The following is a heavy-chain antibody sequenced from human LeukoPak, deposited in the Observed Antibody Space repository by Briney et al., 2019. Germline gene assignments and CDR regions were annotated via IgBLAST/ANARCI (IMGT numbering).Heavy chain of an antibody. CDR2: ISWNSGSI. CDR3: AKARLRYFDWLCFDY. D-gene: IGHD3-9*01. Sequence: GGSLRLSCAASGFTFDDYAMHWVRQAPGKGLGWVSGISWNSGSIGYADSVKGRFTISRDNAKNSLYLQMNSLRAEDTALYYCAKARLRYFDWLCFDYWGQGTLVTVSS. J-gene: IGHJ4*02. V-gene: IGHV3-9*01. CDR1: GFTFDDYA.